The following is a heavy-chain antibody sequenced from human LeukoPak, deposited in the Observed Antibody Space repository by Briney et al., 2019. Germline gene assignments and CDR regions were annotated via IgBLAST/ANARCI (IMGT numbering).Heavy chain of an antibody. D-gene: IGHD6-6*01. V-gene: IGHV3-66*01. J-gene: IGHJ6*03. CDR2: IYSGDST. Sequence: GGSLRLSCAASGFTVSTNYMSWVRQAPGKGLEWVSVIYSGDSTYYADSVKGRFTISRDNSKKTLYLQMNSLRVEDTAVYYCARGVRVRQLEGYYYYYMDVWGKGTTVTVSS. CDR3: ARGVRVRQLEGYYYYYMDV. CDR1: GFTVSTNY.